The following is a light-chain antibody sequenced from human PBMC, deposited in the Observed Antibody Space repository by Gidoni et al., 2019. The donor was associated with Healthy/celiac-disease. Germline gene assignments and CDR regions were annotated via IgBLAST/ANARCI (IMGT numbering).Light chain of an antibody. CDR3: HQDNSFPIT. CDR2: AAS. J-gene: IGKJ5*01. CDR1: QGNSSG. Sequence: DNQMAQSPSAVSASVGGRVTITCRASQGNSSGLAWYQQKPGKDPTLLIYAASSLQSGVPPRFSGSGSGTAFTLTISSLQPADFATYYCHQDNSFPITFGQGTRLEIK. V-gene: IGKV1-12*01.